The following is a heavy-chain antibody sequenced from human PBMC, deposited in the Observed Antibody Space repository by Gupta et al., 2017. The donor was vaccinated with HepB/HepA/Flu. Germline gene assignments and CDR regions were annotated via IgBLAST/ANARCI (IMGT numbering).Heavy chain of an antibody. CDR1: GYSFTSYY. D-gene: IGHD1-7*01. CDR2: SHPGTGGA. V-gene: IGHV1-2*02. J-gene: IGHJ4*02. Sequence: QVDLVQSGAAAVRPAASVMVSCTTSGYSFTSYYGHWVRQAPGQGREGMGWSHPGTGGAIFAPKVQGRVTLTSDSSSTTAYMELRRLTSDDTATYFCVRIEGVIGTFGGQGTLVTVSS. CDR3: VRIEGVIGTF.